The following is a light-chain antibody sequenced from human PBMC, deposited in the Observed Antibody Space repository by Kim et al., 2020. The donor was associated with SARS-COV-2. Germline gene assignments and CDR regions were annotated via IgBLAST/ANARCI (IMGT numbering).Light chain of an antibody. V-gene: IGKV2-30*02. J-gene: IGKJ5*01. CDR2: KVS. Sequence: DVVMTQSPLSLPVTLGQPASISCRSSQSLVHSDGSTYLNWFQQRPGQSPRRLIYKVSNRDSGVPDRFSGSGSGTDFTLKISRVEAEDVGVYYCMQGIHPITFGQGTRLEIK. CDR1: QSLVHSDGSTY. CDR3: MQGIHPIT.